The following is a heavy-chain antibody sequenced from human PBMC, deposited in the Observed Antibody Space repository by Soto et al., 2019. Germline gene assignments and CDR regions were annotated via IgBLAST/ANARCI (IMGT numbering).Heavy chain of an antibody. CDR3: AKRDRDYYDRSGYKGPHGFDI. CDR2: ISGSGGST. J-gene: IGHJ3*02. V-gene: IGHV3-23*01. CDR1: GFTFSSYD. Sequence: GGSLRLSCAASGFTFSSYDMSWVRQAPGKGLEWVSAISGSGGSTYYADSVKGRFTISRDNSKNTLYLQMNSLRAEDTAVYYCAKRDRDYYDRSGYKGPHGFDIWGQGTMVTVSS. D-gene: IGHD3-22*01.